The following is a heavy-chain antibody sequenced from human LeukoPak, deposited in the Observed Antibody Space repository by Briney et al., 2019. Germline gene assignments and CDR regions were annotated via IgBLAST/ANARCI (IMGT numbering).Heavy chain of an antibody. CDR2: IYHSGST. CDR1: GGSFSGYY. V-gene: IGHV4-34*01. CDR3: ARVFGSGSYYLEGYYFDY. D-gene: IGHD3-10*01. Sequence: SETLSLTCAVYGGSFSGYYWSWIRQPPGKGLEWIGSIYHSGSTYYNPSLKSRVTISVDTSKNQFSLKLSSVTAADTAVYYCARVFGSGSYYLEGYYFDYWGQRTLVAVSS. J-gene: IGHJ4*02.